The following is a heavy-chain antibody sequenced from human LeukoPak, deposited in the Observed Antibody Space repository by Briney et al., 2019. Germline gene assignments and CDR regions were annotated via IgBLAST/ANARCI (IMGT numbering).Heavy chain of an antibody. J-gene: IGHJ4*02. Sequence: SETLSLTCAVYGGSFSGYYWSWIRQPPGKGLEWIGEINHSGSTNYNPSLKSRVTISVDTSKNQFSLKLSSVTAADTAVYYCAGRPRGSGFHYWGQGTLVTVSS. CDR3: AGRPRGSGFHY. D-gene: IGHD5-12*01. V-gene: IGHV4-34*01. CDR1: GGSFSGYY. CDR2: INHSGST.